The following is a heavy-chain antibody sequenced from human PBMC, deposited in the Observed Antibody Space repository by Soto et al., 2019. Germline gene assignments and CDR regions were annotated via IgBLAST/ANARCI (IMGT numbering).Heavy chain of an antibody. V-gene: IGHV4-39*01. CDR1: GGSIGSSSYY. D-gene: IGHD3-10*01. CDR2: IYYSGST. Sequence: SETLSLTCTVPGGSIGSSSYYWGGIRQPPGKGLEWIWSIYYSGSTYYNPTLKSRVTISVDTSKNQFSLKLSSVTAADTAVYYCATIHYYGSGSYYGDYYYGMDVWGQGTTVT. CDR3: ATIHYYGSGSYYGDYYYGMDV. J-gene: IGHJ6*02.